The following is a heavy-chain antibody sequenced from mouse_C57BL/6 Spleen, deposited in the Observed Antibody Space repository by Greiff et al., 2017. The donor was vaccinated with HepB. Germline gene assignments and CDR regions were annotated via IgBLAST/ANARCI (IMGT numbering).Heavy chain of an antibody. CDR1: GFTFSSYG. D-gene: IGHD1-1*01. J-gene: IGHJ3*01. CDR2: ISSGGSYT. CDR3: ARQGYGSSYGGFAY. Sequence: EVQGVESGGDLVKPGGSLKLSCAASGFTFSSYGMSWVRQTPDKRLEWVATISSGGSYTYYPDSVKGRFTISRDNAKNTLYLQMSSLKSEDTAMYYCARQGYGSSYGGFAYWGQGTLVTVSA. V-gene: IGHV5-6*01.